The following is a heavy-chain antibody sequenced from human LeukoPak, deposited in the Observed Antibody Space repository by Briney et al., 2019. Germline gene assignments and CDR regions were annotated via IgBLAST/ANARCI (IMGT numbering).Heavy chain of an antibody. D-gene: IGHD2-21*01. CDR2: ISYDGSNK. J-gene: IGHJ4*02. CDR3: ARDGGGGVQAAYFDY. Sequence: PGMSLRLSCAASGFTFNNYGIHWVRQAPGKGLEWVAIISYDGSNKYYADSVKGRFTISRDNSKNTLYLQLNSLRTEDTAVYYCARDGGGGVQAAYFDYWGQGTLVTVSS. V-gene: IGHV3-30*03. CDR1: GFTFNNYG.